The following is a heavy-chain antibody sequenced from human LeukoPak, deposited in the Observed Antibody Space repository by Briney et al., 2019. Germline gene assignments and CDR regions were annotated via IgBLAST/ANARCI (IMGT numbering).Heavy chain of an antibody. V-gene: IGHV4-39*02. CDR1: GGSISSSSYY. J-gene: IGHJ4*02. CDR2: IYYSGST. CDR3: ARERSRLNYLDY. Sequence: PAAPLSLPSPVAGGSISSSSYYWGWSRPPPGEGLERGGIIYYSGSTYYHPSLKSRVTISVDTSKNQFSLKLSSVTAPDPAVYYWARERSRLNYLDYWRQGTLVTVSS.